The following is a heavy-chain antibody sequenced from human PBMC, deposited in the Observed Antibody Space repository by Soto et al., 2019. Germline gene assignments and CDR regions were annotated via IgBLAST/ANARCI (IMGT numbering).Heavy chain of an antibody. D-gene: IGHD4-17*01. Sequence: PGESLKISCKGSGYSFTSYWISWVRQMPGKGLEWMGRIDPSDSYTNYSPSFQGHVTISADKSISTAYLQWSSLKASDTAMYYCASSDDYGGNSPFFDYWGQGTLVTVS. J-gene: IGHJ4*02. V-gene: IGHV5-10-1*01. CDR2: IDPSDSYT. CDR1: GYSFTSYW. CDR3: ASSDDYGGNSPFFDY.